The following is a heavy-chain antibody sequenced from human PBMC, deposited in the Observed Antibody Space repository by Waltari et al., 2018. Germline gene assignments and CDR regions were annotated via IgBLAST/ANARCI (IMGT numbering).Heavy chain of an antibody. J-gene: IGHJ4*02. D-gene: IGHD6-19*01. CDR3: ARFTQVAGSSLLDY. Sequence: QLQLQESGPGLVKPSETLSLTCTVSGDSSTSSLDSCGWIRQPPGKRFEWIGIINYSGTTYYNPSLRSQVTMSVDMSKNQFSLKLTSVTAADTAVYYCARFTQVAGSSLLDYWGQGTLVTVSS. CDR2: INYSGTT. CDR1: GDSSTSSLDS. V-gene: IGHV4-39*01.